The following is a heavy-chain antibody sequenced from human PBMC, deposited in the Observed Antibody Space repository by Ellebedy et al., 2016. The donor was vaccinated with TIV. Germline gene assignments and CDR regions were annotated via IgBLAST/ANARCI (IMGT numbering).Heavy chain of an antibody. CDR3: ARDGSTGDHYDILTGEIDY. J-gene: IGHJ4*02. V-gene: IGHV3-21*01. CDR1: GFTFSSYS. D-gene: IGHD3-9*01. CDR2: ISSSSYI. Sequence: GGSLRLSCAASGFTFSSYSMNWVRQAPGKGLEWVSSISSSSYIYYADSVKGRFTISRDNAKNSLYLQMNSLRAEDTAVYYCARDGSTGDHYDILTGEIDYWGQGTLVTVS.